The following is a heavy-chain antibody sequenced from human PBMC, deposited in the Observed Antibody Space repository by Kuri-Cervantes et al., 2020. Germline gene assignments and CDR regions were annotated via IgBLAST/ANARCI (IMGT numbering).Heavy chain of an antibody. D-gene: IGHD3-22*01. CDR2: IYYSGST. V-gene: IGHV4-39*07. J-gene: IGHJ4*02. CDR3: ASYDSSGYYQLH. CDR1: GFTFSSYS. Sequence: GSLRLSCAASGFTFSSYSMNWVRQPPGKGLEWIGSIYYSGSTYYNPSLKSRVTISVDTSKNQFSLKLSSVTAADTAVYYCASYDSSGYYQLHWGQGTLVTVSS.